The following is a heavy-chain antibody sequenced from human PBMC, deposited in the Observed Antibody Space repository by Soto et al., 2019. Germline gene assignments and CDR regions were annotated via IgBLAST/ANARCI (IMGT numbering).Heavy chain of an antibody. J-gene: IGHJ6*02. Sequence: GESLKISCKGSGYSFTSYWIGWVRQMPGKGLEWMGIIYPGDSDTRYSPSFQGQVTISADKSISTAYLQWSSLKASDTAMYYCARHTPDRIAVAVGYYGMDVWGQGTTVTVSS. V-gene: IGHV5-51*01. D-gene: IGHD6-19*01. CDR3: ARHTPDRIAVAVGYYGMDV. CDR1: GYSFTSYW. CDR2: IYPGDSDT.